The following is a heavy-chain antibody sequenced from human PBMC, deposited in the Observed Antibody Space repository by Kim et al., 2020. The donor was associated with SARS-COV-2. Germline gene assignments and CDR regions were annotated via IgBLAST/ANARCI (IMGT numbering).Heavy chain of an antibody. D-gene: IGHD3-22*01. V-gene: IGHV1-18*01. CDR3: ARDRGGYYDSSGYWGAYYYYYGMDV. CDR1: GYTFTSYG. CDR2: ISAYNGNT. Sequence: ASVKVSCKASGYTFTSYGISWVRQAPGQGLEWMGWISAYNGNTNYAQKLQGRVTMTTDTSTSTAYMELRSLRSDDTAVYYCARDRGGYYDSSGYWGAYYYYYGMDVWGQGTTVTVSS. J-gene: IGHJ6*02.